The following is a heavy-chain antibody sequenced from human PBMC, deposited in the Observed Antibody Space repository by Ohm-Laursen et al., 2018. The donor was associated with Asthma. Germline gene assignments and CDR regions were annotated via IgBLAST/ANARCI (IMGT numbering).Heavy chain of an antibody. D-gene: IGHD3-10*01. J-gene: IGHJ3*01. Sequence: SLRLSCTASGFSVSRHFMNWIRQGPEKGLEWVSDIYPGGATFYADSVKGRFTISRDDSKNTLNLQMSSLRGDDTAVYYCARGQGSGDISGSDPFDLWGQGTTVIVSP. CDR3: ARGQGSGDISGSDPFDL. CDR1: GFSVSRHF. V-gene: IGHV3-53*01. CDR2: IYPGGAT.